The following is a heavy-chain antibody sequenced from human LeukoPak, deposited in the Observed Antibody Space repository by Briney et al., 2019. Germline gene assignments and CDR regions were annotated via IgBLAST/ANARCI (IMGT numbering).Heavy chain of an antibody. Sequence: PGRSLRLSCAASGFTFSNYVIHWVRQAPGKGLEWVAIISYDGSNEYYADSVKGRFTISRDNSKNTLYLQMNSLRAEDTAVYYCAKDFGPYSSGWYFDYWGQGTLVTVSS. CDR2: ISYDGSNE. CDR3: AKDFGPYSSGWYFDY. J-gene: IGHJ4*02. D-gene: IGHD6-19*01. CDR1: GFTFSNYV. V-gene: IGHV3-30*04.